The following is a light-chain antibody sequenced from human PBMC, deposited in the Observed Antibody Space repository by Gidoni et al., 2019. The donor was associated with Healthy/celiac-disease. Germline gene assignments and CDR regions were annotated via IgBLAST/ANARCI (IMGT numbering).Light chain of an antibody. V-gene: IGKV3-20*01. Sequence: EIVLTQSPGTLSLSPGERATISCRASQRISSSYLAWYQQKPGQAPRLLIYGTSSRATGIPDRFSGSGSGTDFTLTISRLDPEDFAVYYCQQYGSSSWTFGQGTKVEIK. CDR1: QRISSSY. CDR2: GTS. CDR3: QQYGSSSWT. J-gene: IGKJ1*01.